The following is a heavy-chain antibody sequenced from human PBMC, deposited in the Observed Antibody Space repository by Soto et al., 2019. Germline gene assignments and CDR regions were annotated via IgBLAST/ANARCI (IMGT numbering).Heavy chain of an antibody. CDR3: ASIAAPGTTHFDF. CDR2: IYYSGNT. D-gene: IGHD6-13*01. J-gene: IGHJ4*02. Sequence: PSETLSLTCTVSGGSLGSSSHYWGWIRQSPGKGLEWIGNIYYSGNTFYNPSLKSRVTISVDTSKNQFYLHLSSVTAADTAIFYCASIAAPGTTHFDFWGQGTLVTVSS. V-gene: IGHV4-39*01. CDR1: GGSLGSSSHY.